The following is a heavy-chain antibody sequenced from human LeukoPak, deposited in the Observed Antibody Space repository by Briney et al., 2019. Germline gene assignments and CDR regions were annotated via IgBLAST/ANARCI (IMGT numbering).Heavy chain of an antibody. D-gene: IGHD6-19*01. J-gene: IGHJ4*02. V-gene: IGHV4-59*01. Sequence: YPSETLSLTCTVSGGSIRNYYWSWIRQPPGKGLEWIGYIYYSGSTNYNPSLKSRVTISIDTSKNQFSLKLGSVTAADTAVYYCARADQRLYTSGWTYYFDYWGQGTLVTVSS. CDR1: GGSIRNYY. CDR2: IYYSGST. CDR3: ARADQRLYTSGWTYYFDY.